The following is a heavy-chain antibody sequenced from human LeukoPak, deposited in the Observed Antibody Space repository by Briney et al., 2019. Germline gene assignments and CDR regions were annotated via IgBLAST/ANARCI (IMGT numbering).Heavy chain of an antibody. V-gene: IGHV4-59*01. CDR3: ARVGLRNHGGAHWAFDI. Sequence: SETLSLTCTVSGGSISSYYWSWIRQPPGKGLEWIGYIYYSGSTNYNPSLKSRVTISVDTSKNQFSLKLSSVTAADTAVYYCARVGLRNHGGAHWAFDIWGQGTMVTVSS. J-gene: IGHJ3*02. D-gene: IGHD1-14*01. CDR2: IYYSGST. CDR1: GGSISSYY.